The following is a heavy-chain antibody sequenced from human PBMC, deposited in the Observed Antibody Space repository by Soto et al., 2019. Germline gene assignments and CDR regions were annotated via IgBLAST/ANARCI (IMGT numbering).Heavy chain of an antibody. CDR2: IYYSGST. J-gene: IGHJ4*02. V-gene: IGHV4-59*11. CDR1: GGSFRGHY. D-gene: IGHD6-6*01. Sequence: SETLSLTCAVYGGSFRGHYWTWIRQSPGKGLEWIGYIYYSGSTNYNPSLKSRVTISVDTSKNQFSLKLSSVTAADTAVYYCARDGKARPFDYWGQGTLVTVSS. CDR3: ARDGKARPFDY.